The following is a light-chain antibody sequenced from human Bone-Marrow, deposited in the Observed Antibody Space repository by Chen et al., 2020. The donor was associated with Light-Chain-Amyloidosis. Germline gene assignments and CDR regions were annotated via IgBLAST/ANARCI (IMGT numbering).Light chain of an antibody. V-gene: IGLV2-14*01. CDR3: SSYTITNTLV. CDR1: SSDVGGDNH. Sequence: QSALTHPASVSGSSGQSITISCTGTSSDVGGDNHVSWYQQHPDKAPKLMIYEVTNRPSGVPHRFSGSKSDNTASLTISGLQTADEADYFCSSYTITNTLVFGSGTRVTVL. J-gene: IGLJ1*01. CDR2: EVT.